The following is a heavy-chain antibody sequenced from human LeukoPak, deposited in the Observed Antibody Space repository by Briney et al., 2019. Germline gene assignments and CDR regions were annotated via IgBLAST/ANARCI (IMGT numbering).Heavy chain of an antibody. CDR3: AKDVKMFRGPMIMRHFDY. J-gene: IGHJ4*02. V-gene: IGHV3-30*18. CDR1: GFTFSSYG. Sequence: GGSLRLSYASSGFTFSSYGMHWVRQAPGKGLEWVALISFDGSEKYYAESVKGRFTISRDNSKNTLYLQMNSVRVEDTAVYFCAKDVKMFRGPMIMRHFDYWGQGSLVTVSS. CDR2: ISFDGSEK. D-gene: IGHD3-10*01.